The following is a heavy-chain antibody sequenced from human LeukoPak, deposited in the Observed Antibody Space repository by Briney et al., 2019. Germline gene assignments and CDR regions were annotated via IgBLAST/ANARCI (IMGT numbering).Heavy chain of an antibody. J-gene: IGHJ6*02. V-gene: IGHV1-8*02. CDR3: ARDRSFNYDILTGPDYYGMDV. CDR1: GGTFSSYA. CDR2: MNPNSGNT. D-gene: IGHD3-9*01. Sequence: ASVKVSCKASGGTFSSYAISWVRQATGQGLEWMGWMNPNSGNTGYAQKFQGRVTMTRNTSISTAYMELSSLRSEDTAVYYCARDRSFNYDILTGPDYYGMDVWGQGTTVTVSS.